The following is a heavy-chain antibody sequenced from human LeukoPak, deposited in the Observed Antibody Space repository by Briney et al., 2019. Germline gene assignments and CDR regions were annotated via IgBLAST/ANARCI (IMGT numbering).Heavy chain of an antibody. V-gene: IGHV4-39*07. CDR3: ARVVAYYFDY. CDR1: GGSISSSSYY. J-gene: IGHJ4*02. CDR2: IYYSGST. Sequence: SETLSLTCTVSGGSISSSSYYWGWIRQPPGKGLEWIGSIYYSGSTYYNPSLKSRVTISVDTSKNQFSLKLSSVTAADTAVYYCARVVAYYFDYWGQGTLVTVSS.